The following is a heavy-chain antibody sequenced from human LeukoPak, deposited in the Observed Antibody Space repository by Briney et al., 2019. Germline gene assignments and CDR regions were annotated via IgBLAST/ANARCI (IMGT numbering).Heavy chain of an antibody. J-gene: IGHJ4*02. Sequence: PGGSLRLSCAVSGISLSNYGMSWARQAPGKGLEWVAGISGSGGSTNYADSVKGRFTISRDNPKNTLYLQMNRLRAEDTAVYFCAKRGVVIRVILVGFHKEAYYFDSWGQGALVTASS. V-gene: IGHV3-23*01. D-gene: IGHD3-22*01. CDR1: GISLSNYG. CDR2: ISGSGGST. CDR3: AKRGVVIRVILVGFHKEAYYFDS.